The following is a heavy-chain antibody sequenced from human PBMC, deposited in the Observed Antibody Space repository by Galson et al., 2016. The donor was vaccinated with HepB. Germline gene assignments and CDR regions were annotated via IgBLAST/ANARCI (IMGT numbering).Heavy chain of an antibody. Sequence: PALVKPTQTLTLTCTFSGFSLSTSGVGVGWLRQPPGKALDWLALIFWDDDKRYSPSLKSRLTITKDTSKNQVVLTMTNMDPVDTATYYCAHRGRKLLAGYFDYWGQGTLVTVSS. CDR1: GFSLSTSGVG. J-gene: IGHJ4*02. D-gene: IGHD6-19*01. CDR3: AHRGRKLLAGYFDY. V-gene: IGHV2-5*02. CDR2: IFWDDDK.